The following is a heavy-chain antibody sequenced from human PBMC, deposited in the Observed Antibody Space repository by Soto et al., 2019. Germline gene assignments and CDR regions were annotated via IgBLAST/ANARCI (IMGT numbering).Heavy chain of an antibody. CDR1: GFTFSGSA. CDR2: IRSKANSYAT. D-gene: IGHD2-2*02. J-gene: IGHJ5*02. CDR3: TRLQGYCSSTSCYINWFDP. V-gene: IGHV3-73*02. Sequence: EVQLVESGGGLVQPGGSLKLSCAASGFTFSGSAMHWVRQASGKGLEWVGRIRSKANSYATAYAASVKGRFTISRDDSKNTAYLQMNSLKTEYTAVYSCTRLQGYCSSTSCYINWFDPWGQGTLVTVSS.